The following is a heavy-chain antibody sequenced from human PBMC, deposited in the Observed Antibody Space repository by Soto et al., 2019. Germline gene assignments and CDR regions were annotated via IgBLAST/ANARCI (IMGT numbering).Heavy chain of an antibody. V-gene: IGHV1-69*13. D-gene: IGHD2-2*01. J-gene: IGHJ4*02. Sequence: SVKVSCKASGGTFSSYAISWVRQAPGQGLEWMGGIIPIFGTANYAQKFQGRVTITADESTSTAYMELSNLRAEDTAVYYCAKARCSTTNCYVPDYWGQGTLVTVSS. CDR2: IIPIFGTA. CDR1: GGTFSSYA. CDR3: AKARCSTTNCYVPDY.